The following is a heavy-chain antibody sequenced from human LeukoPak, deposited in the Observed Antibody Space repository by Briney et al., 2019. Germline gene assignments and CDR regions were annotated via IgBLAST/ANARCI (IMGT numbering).Heavy chain of an antibody. D-gene: IGHD5-12*01. CDR2: IKQDGSEK. CDR1: GFTFSSYW. CDR3: ARANVGIVATIILLFDY. Sequence: PGGSLRLSCAASGFTFSSYWMSWVRQAPGKGLEWVANIKQDGSEKYYVDSVKGRFTISRDNAKNSLYLQMNSLRAEDTAVYYCARANVGIVATIILLFDYWGQGTLVTVSS. V-gene: IGHV3-7*01. J-gene: IGHJ4*02.